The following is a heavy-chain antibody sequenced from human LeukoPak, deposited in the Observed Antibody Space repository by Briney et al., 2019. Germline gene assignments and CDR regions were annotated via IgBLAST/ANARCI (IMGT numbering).Heavy chain of an antibody. Sequence: GGSLRLPCAASGFTFSSYAMHWVRQAPGKGLEWVAVISYDGTNKYYADSVKGRFTISRDNSKNTLYLQMNSLRAEDTAMYYCARDPRRVAATLDYWGQGTLVTVSS. CDR3: ARDPRRVAATLDY. CDR2: ISYDGTNK. V-gene: IGHV3-30*04. CDR1: GFTFSSYA. D-gene: IGHD2-15*01. J-gene: IGHJ4*02.